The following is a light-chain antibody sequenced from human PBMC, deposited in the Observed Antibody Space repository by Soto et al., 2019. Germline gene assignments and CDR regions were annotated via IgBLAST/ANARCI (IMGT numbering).Light chain of an antibody. J-gene: IGKJ1*01. CDR2: DAS. CDR1: QSISSW. V-gene: IGKV1-5*01. CDR3: QQYNSYSGT. Sequence: DIQMTQSPSTLSASVGDRVTITCRASQSISSWLAWYQQKPGKAPKLLIYDASSLESGVTSRFSGSGSGTEFTLTISSLQPDDFATYYCQQYNSYSGTFGKGTKVEIK.